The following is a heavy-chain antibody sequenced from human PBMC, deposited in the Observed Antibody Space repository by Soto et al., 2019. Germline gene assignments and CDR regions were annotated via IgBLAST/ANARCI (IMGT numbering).Heavy chain of an antibody. CDR3: AREGFWSGYSKHYYYYMDV. J-gene: IGHJ6*03. CDR1: GYTFTSYG. Sequence: GASVKVSCKASGYTFTSYGISWVRQAPGQGLEWMGWISAYNGNTNYAQKLQGRVTMTTDTSTSTAYMELRSLRSDDTAVYYCAREGFWSGYSKHYYYYMDVWGKGTTVTVSS. CDR2: ISAYNGNT. D-gene: IGHD3-3*01. V-gene: IGHV1-18*01.